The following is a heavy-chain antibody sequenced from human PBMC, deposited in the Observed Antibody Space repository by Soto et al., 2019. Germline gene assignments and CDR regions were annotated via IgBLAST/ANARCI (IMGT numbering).Heavy chain of an antibody. V-gene: IGHV4-38-2*02. CDR3: ARVHVMVVAGSTFDY. CDR2: IYHGGTT. J-gene: IGHJ4*01. CDR1: GYSISSGSY. Sequence: ETLSLTCTVPGYSISSGSYWAWIRQPPGKGPEWIASIYHGGTTFYNPSLKSRITISVDTSNNQFSLKLTSVTAADTAVYYCARVHVMVVAGSTFDYWGHGTLVTVSS. D-gene: IGHD6-19*01.